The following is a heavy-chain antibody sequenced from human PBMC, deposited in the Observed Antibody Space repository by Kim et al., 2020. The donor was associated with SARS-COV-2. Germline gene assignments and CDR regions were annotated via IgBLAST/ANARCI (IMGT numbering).Heavy chain of an antibody. D-gene: IGHD1-26*01. V-gene: IGHV7-4-1*02. CDR1: GYTFTSYA. CDR3: AVKGGRLGATTGNYFDY. CDR2: IDTNTGHP. Sequence: ASVKVSCKASGYTFTSYAMNWVRQAPGQGLEWMGWIDTNTGHPTYAQGFTGRFVFSLDTSVSTTYLQISSLKAEDTALYYCAVKGGRLGATTGNYFDYWGQGTLVTVSS. J-gene: IGHJ4*02.